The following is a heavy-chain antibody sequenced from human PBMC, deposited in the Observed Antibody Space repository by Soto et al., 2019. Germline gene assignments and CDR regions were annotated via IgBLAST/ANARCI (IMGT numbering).Heavy chain of an antibody. Sequence: QVQLVESGGGLVKPGGSLRLSCAASGFTFSDYYMSWVRQAPGKGLEWVSYISSSGITIYYADSVKGRFAISRDNAKNSLYLQMNSLRAEDTAVYYCARDNLGVVTAYNYYYGMDVWGQGTTVTVSS. CDR3: ARDNLGVVTAYNYYYGMDV. CDR2: ISSSGITI. CDR1: GFTFSDYY. D-gene: IGHD2-21*02. V-gene: IGHV3-11*01. J-gene: IGHJ6*02.